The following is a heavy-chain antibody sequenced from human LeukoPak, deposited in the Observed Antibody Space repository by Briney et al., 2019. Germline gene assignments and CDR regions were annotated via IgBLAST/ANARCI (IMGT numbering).Heavy chain of an antibody. CDR3: ASQSGTVTTGY. D-gene: IGHD4-11*01. V-gene: IGHV4-34*01. J-gene: IGHJ4*02. CDR1: GASFSGYY. Sequence: SETLSLTCAVYGASFSGYYWSWIRQPPGKGLEWLGEINHSGSTNYNPSLKSRVTISVDTSKNQFSLKLSSVSAADTAVYYCASQSGTVTTGYWGQGTLVTVSS. CDR2: INHSGST.